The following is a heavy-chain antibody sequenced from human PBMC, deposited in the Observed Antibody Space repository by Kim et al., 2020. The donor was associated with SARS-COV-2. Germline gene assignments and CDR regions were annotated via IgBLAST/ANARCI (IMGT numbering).Heavy chain of an antibody. J-gene: IGHJ4*02. CDR3: ARVLSWVVVPAAGDY. V-gene: IGHV1-18*01. Sequence: QKLQGRVTMTTDTSTSTAYMELRSLRSDDTAVYYCARVLSWVVVPAAGDYWGQGTLVTVSS. D-gene: IGHD2-2*01.